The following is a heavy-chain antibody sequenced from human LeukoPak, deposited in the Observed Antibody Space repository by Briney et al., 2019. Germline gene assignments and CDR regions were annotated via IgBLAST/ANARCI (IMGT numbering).Heavy chain of an antibody. CDR1: GFTFSSYA. CDR3: AKVGRDGYNFRYFDY. V-gene: IGHV3-23*01. Sequence: GGSLRLSCAASGFTFSSYAMSWVRQAPGKGLEWVSAIGSSGGSTYYADSVKGWFTISRDNSKNTLYLQMNSLRAEDTAVYYCAKVGRDGYNFRYFDYWGQGTLVTVSS. J-gene: IGHJ4*02. D-gene: IGHD5-24*01. CDR2: IGSSGGST.